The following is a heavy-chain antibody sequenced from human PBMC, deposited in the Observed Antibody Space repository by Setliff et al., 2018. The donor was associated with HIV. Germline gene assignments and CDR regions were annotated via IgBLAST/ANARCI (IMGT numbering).Heavy chain of an antibody. Sequence: ASETLSLTCAVYGGSFSGYYWSWIRQPPGKGLEWIGEINHSGSTNYNPSLESRVTISVDTSKSQFSLKLTSVTAADTAMYYCARGSRLDDSSGYYNYWGQGTLVTVSS. CDR2: INHSGST. CDR3: ARGSRLDDSSGYYNY. J-gene: IGHJ4*02. D-gene: IGHD3-22*01. CDR1: GGSFSGYY. V-gene: IGHV4-34*01.